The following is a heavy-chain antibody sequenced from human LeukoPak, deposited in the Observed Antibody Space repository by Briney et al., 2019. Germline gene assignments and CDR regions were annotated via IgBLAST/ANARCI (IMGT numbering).Heavy chain of an antibody. CDR1: GFTVSSNY. V-gene: IGHV3-23*01. J-gene: IGHJ4*02. D-gene: IGHD1-1*01. CDR2: IVDNGGTT. CDR3: AKATGTRGDY. Sequence: PGGSLRLSCAASGFTVSSNYMSWVRQAPGKGLEWVSTIVDNGGTTYYADSVKGRFTISRDNSKNTLYLQMNSLRAEDTAVYYCAKATGTRGDYWGQGTLVTVSS.